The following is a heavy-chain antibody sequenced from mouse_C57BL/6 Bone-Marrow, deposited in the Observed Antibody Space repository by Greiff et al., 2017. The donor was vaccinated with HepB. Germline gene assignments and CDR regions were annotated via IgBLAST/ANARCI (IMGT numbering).Heavy chain of an antibody. CDR3: ARWAYGSPAY. CDR1: GYAFTNYL. J-gene: IGHJ3*01. V-gene: IGHV1-54*01. D-gene: IGHD1-1*01. Sequence: QVQLQQSGAELVRPGTSVKVSCKASGYAFTNYLIEWVKQRPGQGLEWIGVINPGSGGTNYNEKFKGKATLTADKSSSTAYMQLSSLTSEDSAVYFCARWAYGSPAYWGQGTLVTVSA. CDR2: INPGSGGT.